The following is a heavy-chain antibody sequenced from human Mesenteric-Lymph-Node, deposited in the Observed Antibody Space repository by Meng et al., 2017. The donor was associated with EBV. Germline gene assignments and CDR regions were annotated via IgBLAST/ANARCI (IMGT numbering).Heavy chain of an antibody. CDR1: GFSLSTDGVG. Sequence: ITVKYSVPPPVQPQQTLTLTCHFLGFSLSTDGVGVAWIRQPPGKALEWLGIIYWDDDKRYSPSLKNRLTITKDASKNQVVLTMTNMDPVDTATYYCAHRPSGTYYRTFDYWGQGTLVTVSS. CDR3: AHRPSGTYYRTFDY. J-gene: IGHJ4*02. V-gene: IGHV2-5*02. CDR2: IYWDDDK. D-gene: IGHD3-10*01.